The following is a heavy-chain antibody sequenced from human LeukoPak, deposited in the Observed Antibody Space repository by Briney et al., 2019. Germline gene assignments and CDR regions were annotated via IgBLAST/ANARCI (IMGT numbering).Heavy chain of an antibody. D-gene: IGHD3-22*01. CDR1: GGSISSYY. V-gene: IGHV4-59*08. CDR3: ARLRRLNLGYYYLYDY. CDR2: IYYSGST. Sequence: PSETLSLTCTVSGGSISSYYWSWIRQPPGKGLEWIGYIYYSGSTNYNPSLKSRVTISVDTSKNQFSLKLSSVTAADTAVYYCARLRRLNLGYYYLYDYWGQGTLVTVSS. J-gene: IGHJ4*02.